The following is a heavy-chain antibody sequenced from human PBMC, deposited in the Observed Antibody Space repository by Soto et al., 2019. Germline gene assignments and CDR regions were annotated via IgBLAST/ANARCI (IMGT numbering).Heavy chain of an antibody. CDR3: AREGEEWYSGYDGGLDP. Sequence: SETLSLTCAVYGGAFSGYCWSWIRQPPGKGLEWIGEINHSGSTNYNPSLKSRVTISVDTSKNQFSLKLSSVTAADTAVYYCAREGEEWYSGYDGGLDPWGQGTLVTVSS. V-gene: IGHV4-34*01. CDR2: INHSGST. CDR1: GGAFSGYC. J-gene: IGHJ5*02. D-gene: IGHD5-12*01.